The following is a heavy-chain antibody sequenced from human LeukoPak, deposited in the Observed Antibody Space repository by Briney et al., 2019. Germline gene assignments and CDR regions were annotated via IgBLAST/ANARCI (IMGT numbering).Heavy chain of an antibody. CDR1: GGSFSGYY. D-gene: IGHD2-15*01. CDR3: ARGSPSRYCSGGSCYSYAFDI. V-gene: IGHV4-34*01. Sequence: SETLSLTCAVYGGSFSGYYWSWIRQPPGKGPEWIGEINHSGSINYNPSLKSRVTISVDTSKNQFSLKLSSVTAADTAVYYCARGSPSRYCSGGSCYSYAFDIWGQGTMVTVSS. J-gene: IGHJ3*02. CDR2: INHSGSI.